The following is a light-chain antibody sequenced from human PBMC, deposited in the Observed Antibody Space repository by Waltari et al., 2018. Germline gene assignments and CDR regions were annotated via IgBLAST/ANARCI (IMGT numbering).Light chain of an antibody. CDR1: QGISSY. CDR3: QQRNSYPIT. V-gene: IGKV1-9*01. CDR2: TSS. Sequence: DIQLTQSPSFLSASVGDRVTITCRSSQGISSYLAWYQQKAGKALKLLIHTSSTLQGGVPSRLSGSGSVTDFTLTISILQPEDFATYYCQQRNSYPITFGQGTRLEIK. J-gene: IGKJ5*01.